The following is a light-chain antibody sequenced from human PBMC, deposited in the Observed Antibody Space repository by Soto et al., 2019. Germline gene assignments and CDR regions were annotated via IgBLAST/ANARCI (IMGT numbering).Light chain of an antibody. CDR3: QSYDNSLSGSGV. CDR2: GNS. V-gene: IGLV1-40*01. J-gene: IGLJ1*01. Sequence: QAVVTQPPSVSGAPGQRVTISCTGSSSNIGAGYDVHWYQRLPGTAPKLLIYGNSNRPSGVPDRFSGSKSGTSASLAITGLQAEDEADYYCQSYDNSLSGSGVFGTGTKLTVL. CDR1: SSNIGAGYD.